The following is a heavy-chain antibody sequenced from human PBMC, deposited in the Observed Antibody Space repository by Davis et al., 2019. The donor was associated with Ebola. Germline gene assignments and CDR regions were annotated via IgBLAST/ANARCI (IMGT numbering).Heavy chain of an antibody. J-gene: IGHJ4*02. CDR2: ISGSGGST. V-gene: IGHV3-23*01. CDR3: TCTWSSFDY. D-gene: IGHD3-10*01. CDR1: GFTFSSYA. Sequence: GGSLRLSCAASGFTFSSYAMSWVRQAPGKGLEWVSAISGSGGSTYYADSVKGRFTISRDNSKNTLYLQMNSLKTEDTAVYYCTCTWSSFDYWGQGTLVTVSS.